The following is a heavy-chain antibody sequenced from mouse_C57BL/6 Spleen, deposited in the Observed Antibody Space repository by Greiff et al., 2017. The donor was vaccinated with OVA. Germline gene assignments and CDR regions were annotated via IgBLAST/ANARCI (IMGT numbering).Heavy chain of an antibody. CDR1: GFTFSSYG. Sequence: EVKLVESGGDLVKPGGSLKLSCAASGFTFSSYGMSWVRQTPDKRLEWVATISSGGSCTYYPDSVKGRFTISRDNAKNTLYLQMSSLKSEDTAMYYCARGGGLLPFYFDYWGQGTTLTVSS. V-gene: IGHV5-6*01. CDR3: ARGGGLLPFYFDY. J-gene: IGHJ2*01. D-gene: IGHD2-3*01. CDR2: ISSGGSCT.